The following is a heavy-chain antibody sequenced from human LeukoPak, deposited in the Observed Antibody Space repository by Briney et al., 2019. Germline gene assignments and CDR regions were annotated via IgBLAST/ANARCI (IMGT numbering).Heavy chain of an antibody. D-gene: IGHD2-15*01. V-gene: IGHV5-51*01. CDR1: GYSFTSYW. CDR3: ARRLLAAADIDAFDI. Sequence: GESLKISCKGSGYSFTSYWIGWVRQMPGKGLEWMVIIYPGDSDTRYSPSLQGQVTISADKSISTAYLQWNSLKASDTAMYFCARRLLAAADIDAFDIWGQGTMVTVSS. J-gene: IGHJ3*02. CDR2: IYPGDSDT.